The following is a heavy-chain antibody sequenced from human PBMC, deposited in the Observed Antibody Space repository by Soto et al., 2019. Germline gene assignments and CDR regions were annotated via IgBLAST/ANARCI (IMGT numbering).Heavy chain of an antibody. J-gene: IGHJ5*02. CDR2: ISYDGSNK. CDR1: GFTFSSYG. CDR3: AKDPGLFQEPHNWFDP. V-gene: IGHV3-30*18. D-gene: IGHD1-26*01. Sequence: GGSLRLSCAASGFTFSSYGMHWVRQAPGKGLEWVAVISYDGSNKYYADSVKGRFTISRDNSKNTLYLQMNSLRAEDTAVYYCAKDPGLFQEPHNWFDPWGQGTLVTVSS.